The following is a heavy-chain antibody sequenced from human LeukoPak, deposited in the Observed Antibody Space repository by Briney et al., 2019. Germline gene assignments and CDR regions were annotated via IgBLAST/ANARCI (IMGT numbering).Heavy chain of an antibody. J-gene: IGHJ4*02. CDR3: ARGRMAVAGSYEY. Sequence: PGGSLRLSCAASGITFGSYWMTWVRQAPGKGLECVAHIKPDGSEKHYVDSVEGRFTISRDNAKNSLFLEMNSLRAEDTAVYYCARGRMAVAGSYEYWGQGTLVTVSS. CDR1: GITFGSYW. D-gene: IGHD6-19*01. V-gene: IGHV3-7*05. CDR2: IKPDGSEK.